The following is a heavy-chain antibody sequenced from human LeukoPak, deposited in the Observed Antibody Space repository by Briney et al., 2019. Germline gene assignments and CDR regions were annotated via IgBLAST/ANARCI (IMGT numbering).Heavy chain of an antibody. CDR1: GFTFDDYG. Sequence: SGGSLRLSCAASGFTFDDYGMSWVRQAPGKGLEWVSGINRNGGSTVYADSVKGRFTISRDNAKNSLYLQMNSLRAEDTALYYCARDSDPIAAAGKVFDYWGQGTLVTVSS. CDR3: ARDSDPIAAAGKVFDY. CDR2: INRNGGST. V-gene: IGHV3-20*04. D-gene: IGHD6-13*01. J-gene: IGHJ4*02.